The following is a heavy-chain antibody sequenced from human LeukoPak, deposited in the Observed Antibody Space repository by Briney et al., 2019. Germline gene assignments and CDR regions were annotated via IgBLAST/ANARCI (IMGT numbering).Heavy chain of an antibody. D-gene: IGHD6-19*01. CDR3: ARGGSIGAVAGGSRYFDY. J-gene: IGHJ4*02. CDR1: GGSISSYY. Sequence: SETLSLTCTVSGGSISSYYWSWIRQPPGKGLEWIGYIYYSGSTNYNPSLKSRVTISVDTSKNQFSLKLSSVTAADTAVYYCARGGSIGAVAGGSRYFDYWGQGTLVTVSS. V-gene: IGHV4-59*01. CDR2: IYYSGST.